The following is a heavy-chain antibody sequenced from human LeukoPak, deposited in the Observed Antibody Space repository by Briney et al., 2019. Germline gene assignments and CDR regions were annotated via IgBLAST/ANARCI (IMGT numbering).Heavy chain of an antibody. CDR2: IIPILGIA. J-gene: IGHJ4*02. CDR1: GYTFTSYG. V-gene: IGHV1-69*04. CDR3: VRSSTSCLDY. Sequence: SVKVSCKASGYTFTSYGISWVRQAPGQGLEWMGRIIPILGIANYAQKFQGRVTITADKSTSTAYMELSSLRSEDTAVYYCVRSSTSCLDYWGQGTLVTVSS. D-gene: IGHD2-2*01.